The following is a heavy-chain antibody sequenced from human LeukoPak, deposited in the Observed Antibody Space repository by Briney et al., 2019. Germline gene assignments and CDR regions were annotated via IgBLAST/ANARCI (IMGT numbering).Heavy chain of an antibody. Sequence: GGSLRLSCAASGFTVSSNYMSWVRQAPGKGLEWVSVIYSGGSTYYADSVKGRFTISRDNAKNSLYLQMDSLRDDDTAVYYCARTYNSGWYFDYWGQGTLVTVSS. V-gene: IGHV3-66*01. D-gene: IGHD6-19*01. CDR1: GFTVSSNY. J-gene: IGHJ4*02. CDR3: ARTYNSGWYFDY. CDR2: IYSGGST.